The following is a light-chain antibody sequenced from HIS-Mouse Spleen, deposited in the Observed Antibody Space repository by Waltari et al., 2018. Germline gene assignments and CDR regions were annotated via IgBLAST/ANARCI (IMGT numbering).Light chain of an antibody. CDR3: QQYYSTPYT. CDR1: QSVLYSSNNKNY. J-gene: IGKJ2*01. Sequence: DIVMTQSPDSLAVSLGERATINCKSSQSVLYSSNNKNYLAWYQQKPGQPPKLLIYRASTRESGVPDRFSGSGSGTDFTLTISSLQAEDVAVYYCQQYYSTPYTFGQGTKLETK. CDR2: RAS. V-gene: IGKV4-1*01.